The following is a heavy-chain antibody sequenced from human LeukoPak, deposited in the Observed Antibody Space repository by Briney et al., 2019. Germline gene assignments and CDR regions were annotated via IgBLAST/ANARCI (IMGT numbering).Heavy chain of an antibody. V-gene: IGHV4-34*01. D-gene: IGHD3-3*01. Sequence: SETLSLTCAVYGVSFSGYYWSWIRQPPGKGLEWIGEINHSGSTNYNPSLKSRVTISVDTSKNQFSLKLSSVTAADTAVYYCARLGYDFWSGSISWFDPWGQGTLVTVSS. CDR1: GVSFSGYY. CDR3: ARLGYDFWSGSISWFDP. J-gene: IGHJ5*02. CDR2: INHSGST.